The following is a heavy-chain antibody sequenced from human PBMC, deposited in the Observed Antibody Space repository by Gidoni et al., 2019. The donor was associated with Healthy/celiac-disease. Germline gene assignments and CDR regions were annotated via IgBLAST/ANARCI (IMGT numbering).Heavy chain of an antibody. CDR3: AKDGAGGHLDY. V-gene: IGHV3-9*01. D-gene: IGHD1-26*01. Sequence: EVQLVESGGGLVQPARSLRLSCAPSGFTFDDYAMHWVRQAPGKGLEWVSGISWNSGSIGYADSVKGRFTISRDNAKNSLYLQMNSLRAEDTALYYCAKDGAGGHLDYWGQGTLVTVSS. CDR1: GFTFDDYA. J-gene: IGHJ4*02. CDR2: ISWNSGSI.